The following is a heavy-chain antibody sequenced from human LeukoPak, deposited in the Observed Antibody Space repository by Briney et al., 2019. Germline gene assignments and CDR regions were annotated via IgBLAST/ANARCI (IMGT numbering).Heavy chain of an antibody. J-gene: IGHJ4*02. D-gene: IGHD3-10*01. CDR1: GFTFSNYI. V-gene: IGHV3-21*01. CDR3: ARGGAMVRGVSPLDY. CDR2: ISGSSSYI. Sequence: GGSLRLSCAASGFTFSNYIINWVRQAPGKGLEWVSSISGSSSYINYADSVKGRFTIYRDNAKNSLYLQMNSLRAEDTAVYYCARGGAMVRGVSPLDYWGQGTLVTVSS.